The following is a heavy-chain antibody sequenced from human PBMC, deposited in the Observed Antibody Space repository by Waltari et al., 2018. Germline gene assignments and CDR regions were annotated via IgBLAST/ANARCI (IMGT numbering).Heavy chain of an antibody. V-gene: IGHV3-23*04. D-gene: IGHD1-26*01. CDR1: GFRFSSYE. Sequence: EVQSVASGGGSVLPGGSLRLSCEVAGFRFSSYETSWVRQAPGKGLKWLSSISGSDGRTNYADSAKGRFTISRDNSKNTLFLQMNSLGVDDAAVYYGAKDLGGYSGSHWYFDVWGRGTLVTVSS. CDR2: ISGSDGRT. J-gene: IGHJ2*01. CDR3: AKDLGGYSGSHWYFDV.